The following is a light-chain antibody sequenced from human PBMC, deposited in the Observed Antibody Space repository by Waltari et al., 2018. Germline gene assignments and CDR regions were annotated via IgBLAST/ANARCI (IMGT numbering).Light chain of an antibody. J-gene: IGLJ2*01. Sequence: QSMLTQPPSASGTPGQRVTISCSGSSSTIGSNTVHWYQQPPGTAPKLLIYRNNQRPSGVPDRFSGSKSGTSASLAISGLQSEDEADYYCAAWDDSLNGVVFGGGTKLTVL. CDR3: AAWDDSLNGVV. V-gene: IGLV1-44*01. CDR1: SSTIGSNT. CDR2: RNN.